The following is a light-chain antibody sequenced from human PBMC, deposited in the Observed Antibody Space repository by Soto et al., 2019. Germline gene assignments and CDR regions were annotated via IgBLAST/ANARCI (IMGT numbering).Light chain of an antibody. Sequence: QTVVTQPPSASGTPGQRVTISCSGSSSNIGSNTVNWYQHLPGTAPTLLIYSNNQRPSGVPDRFSGSKSGTSASLAISGLQSEDEADYYCAAWDDTLNGYVFGTGTKLTVL. J-gene: IGLJ1*01. CDR2: SNN. CDR3: AAWDDTLNGYV. V-gene: IGLV1-44*01. CDR1: SSNIGSNT.